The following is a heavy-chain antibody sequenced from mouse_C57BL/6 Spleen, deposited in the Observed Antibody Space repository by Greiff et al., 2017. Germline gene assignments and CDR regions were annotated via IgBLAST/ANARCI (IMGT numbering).Heavy chain of an antibody. CDR1: GFTFTDYY. V-gene: IGHV7-3*01. CDR3: ARGDYDRWYFDV. D-gene: IGHD2-4*01. CDR2: FRNKANGYTT. Sequence: EVKLVESGGGLVQLGGSLSFSCAASGFTFTDYYMSWVGQPPGKALEWLGFFRNKANGYTTEYSASVKGRFTIYRDNSQSILYLQLNALRTEDSATYYCARGDYDRWYFDVWGTGTTVTVSS. J-gene: IGHJ1*03.